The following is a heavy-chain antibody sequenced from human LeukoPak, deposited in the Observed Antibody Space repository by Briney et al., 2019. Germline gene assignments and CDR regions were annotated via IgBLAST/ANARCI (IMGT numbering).Heavy chain of an antibody. CDR3: ARALRYFDWLRGWFYYYYYMDV. CDR1: GFTVSGNY. J-gene: IGHJ6*03. Sequence: GGSLRLSCAVSGFTVSGNYMSWVRQAPGKGLEWVSLIYSGGTTYYADSVKGRFTISRDNSKNTLYLQMNSLRAEDTAVYYCARALRYFDWLRGWFYYYYYMDVWGKGTTVTVSS. CDR2: IYSGGTT. V-gene: IGHV3-53*01. D-gene: IGHD3-9*01.